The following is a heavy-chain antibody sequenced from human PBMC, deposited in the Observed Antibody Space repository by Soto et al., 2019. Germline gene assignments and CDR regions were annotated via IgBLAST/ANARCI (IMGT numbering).Heavy chain of an antibody. CDR2: ISGSGGST. V-gene: IGHV3-23*01. J-gene: IGHJ4*02. CDR1: VFTFSSYA. CDR3: ATDLLYYYDSRGLFDY. D-gene: IGHD3-22*01. Sequence: VGSLRLSCASSVFTFSSYAMSCVRQSPGKGLEWVSAISGSGGSTYYADSVKGRFTVSRDNSKNTLYLQMNSLRAEDTAVYYCATDLLYYYDSRGLFDYWGQGTLVTVSS.